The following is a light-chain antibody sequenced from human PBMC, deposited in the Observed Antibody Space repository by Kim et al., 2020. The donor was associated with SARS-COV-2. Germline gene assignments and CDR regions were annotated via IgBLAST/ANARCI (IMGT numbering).Light chain of an antibody. CDR3: QQYHSGPRT. CDR2: WAS. Sequence: ATINCKYSQSVLYNVNNENYLAWGQQKPGQPPKLLIYWASIRESGVPERFSGSGSGTDFTLTIRSLQAEDVAVYYCQQYHSGPRTFGQGTKVEIK. CDR1: QSVLYNVNNENY. J-gene: IGKJ1*01. V-gene: IGKV4-1*01.